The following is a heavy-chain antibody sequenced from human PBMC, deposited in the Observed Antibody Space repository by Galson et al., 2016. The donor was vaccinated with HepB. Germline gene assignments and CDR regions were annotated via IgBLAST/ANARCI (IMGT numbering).Heavy chain of an antibody. Sequence: SLRLSCAASGFTFSNNGMHWVRQAPGKGLEWVAVISSDGSNKYYADSVKGRFTISRDNSKNTLYLQMNSLRPEDTAVYYCSKATDHGDYFDYWGQGTLVTVSS. J-gene: IGHJ4*02. CDR3: SKATDHGDYFDY. D-gene: IGHD4-17*01. V-gene: IGHV3-30*18. CDR2: ISSDGSNK. CDR1: GFTFSNNG.